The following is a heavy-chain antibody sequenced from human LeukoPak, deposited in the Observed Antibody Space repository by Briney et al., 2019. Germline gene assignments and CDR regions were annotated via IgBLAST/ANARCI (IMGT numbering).Heavy chain of an antibody. V-gene: IGHV4-39*01. D-gene: IGHD6-6*01. CDR1: GGSISSSSYY. CDR3: ARRSSSPYFDY. J-gene: IGHJ4*02. Sequence: SETLSLTCTVSGGSISSSSYYWGWIRQPPGKGLEWIGSIYYSGSTYYNPSLKSRVTISADMSKNQFSLKLSSVTAADTAVYYCARRSSSPYFDYWGQGTLVTVSS. CDR2: IYYSGST.